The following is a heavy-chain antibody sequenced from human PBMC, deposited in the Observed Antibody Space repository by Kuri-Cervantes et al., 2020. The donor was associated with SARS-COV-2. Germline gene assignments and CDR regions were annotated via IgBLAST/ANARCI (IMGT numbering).Heavy chain of an antibody. D-gene: IGHD2-2*01. Sequence: GSLRLSCAVYGRSFSGYYWSWIRQPPGKGLEWIGEINHSGSTNYNPSLKSRVTISVDTSKNQFSLKLSSVTAADTAVYYCARRGRQSTIPAASNWFDPWGQGTLVTVAS. CDR2: INHSGST. CDR1: GRSFSGYY. V-gene: IGHV4-34*01. CDR3: ARRGRQSTIPAASNWFDP. J-gene: IGHJ5*02.